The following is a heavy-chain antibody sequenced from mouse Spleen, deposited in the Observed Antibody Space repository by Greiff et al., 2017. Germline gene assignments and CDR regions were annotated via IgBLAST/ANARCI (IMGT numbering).Heavy chain of an antibody. D-gene: IGHD1-2*01. Sequence: EVHLVESGGGLVKLGGSLKLSCAASGFTFSSYAMSWVRQTPEKRLEWVATISSGGGNTYYPDSVKGRFTISRDNAKNTLYLQMSSLKSEDTAMYYCARQNSITGAMDYWGQGTSVTVSS. CDR2: ISSGGGNT. CDR3: ARQNSITGAMDY. V-gene: IGHV5-9-3*01. CDR1: GFTFSSYA. J-gene: IGHJ4*01.